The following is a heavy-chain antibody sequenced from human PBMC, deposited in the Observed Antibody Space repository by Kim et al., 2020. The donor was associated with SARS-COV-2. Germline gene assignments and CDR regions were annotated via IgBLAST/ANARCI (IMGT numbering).Heavy chain of an antibody. CDR3: AKDPLLDDYWSGLYFSYIDV. D-gene: IGHD3-3*01. Sequence: GGSLRLSCVTSGFIFSRFAMHWVRQAPGKGLEWVAVISYAGSKKYHADSVKGRFTVSRDNMKRSLYLQMNSLRGDDTAVYYCAKDPLLDDYWSGLYFSYIDVSGKGTTVTVS. J-gene: IGHJ6*03. CDR2: ISYAGSKK. V-gene: IGHV3-33*06. CDR1: GFIFSRFA.